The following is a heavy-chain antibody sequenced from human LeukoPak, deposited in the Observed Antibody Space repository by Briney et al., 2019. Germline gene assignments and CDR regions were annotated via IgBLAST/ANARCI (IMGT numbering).Heavy chain of an antibody. CDR2: INPSGGST. CDR3: ARDRKGYYDSSGLDAFDI. J-gene: IGHJ3*02. V-gene: IGHV1-46*01. D-gene: IGHD3-22*01. CDR1: GYTFTSYY. Sequence: GASLKVSCKASGYTFTSYYMHWVRQAPGQGLEWMGIINPSGGSTSYAQKFQGRVTMTRDMSTSTVYMELSSLRSEDTAVYYCARDRKGYYDSSGLDAFDIWGQGTMVTVSS.